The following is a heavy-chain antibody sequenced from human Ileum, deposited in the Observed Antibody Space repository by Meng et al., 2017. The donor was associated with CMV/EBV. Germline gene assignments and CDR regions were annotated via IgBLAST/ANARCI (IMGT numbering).Heavy chain of an antibody. D-gene: IGHD2/OR15-2a*01. V-gene: IGHV1-2*06. CDR1: GFTFSAYY. Sequence: ASGFTFSAYYMHWVRQAPGQELEWVGRINPIDSVTNYAQKFRGRVALTGDSSINTAYLELSGLTSDDTAIYYCARQIVLTSQTRDFWGQGTLVTVSS. CDR3: ARQIVLTSQTRDF. J-gene: IGHJ4*02. CDR2: INPIDSVT.